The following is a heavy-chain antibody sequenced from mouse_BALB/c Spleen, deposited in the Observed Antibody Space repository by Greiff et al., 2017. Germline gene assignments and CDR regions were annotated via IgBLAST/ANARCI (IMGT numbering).Heavy chain of an antibody. Sequence: VQLQQSGAELMKPGASVKISCKATGYTFSSYWIEWVKQRPRHGLEWIGEILPGSGSTNYNEKFKGKATFTADTSSNTAYMQLSSLTSEDSAGYDWARGGYDYDWYFDVWGAGTTVTVSS. D-gene: IGHD2-4*01. CDR3: ARGGYDYDWYFDV. CDR1: GYTFSSYW. V-gene: IGHV1-9*01. J-gene: IGHJ1*01. CDR2: ILPGSGST.